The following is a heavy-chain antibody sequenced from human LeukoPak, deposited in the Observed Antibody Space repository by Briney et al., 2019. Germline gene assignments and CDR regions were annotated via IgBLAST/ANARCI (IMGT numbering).Heavy chain of an antibody. V-gene: IGHV4-59*01. D-gene: IGHD2-15*01. CDR2: IYYSGST. Sequence: SETLSLTYTVSGGSMSSYYWSWIRQPPGKGLEWIGYIYYSGSTNYNPSLKSRVTISVDTSKNQFSLKLSSVTAADTAVYYCARDRCSGGSCHSDHWGQGTLVTVSS. CDR3: ARDRCSGGSCHSDH. CDR1: GGSMSSYY. J-gene: IGHJ4*02.